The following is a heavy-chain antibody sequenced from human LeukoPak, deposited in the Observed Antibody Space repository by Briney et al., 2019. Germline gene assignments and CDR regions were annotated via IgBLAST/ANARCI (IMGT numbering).Heavy chain of an antibody. J-gene: IGHJ4*02. V-gene: IGHV3-23*01. D-gene: IGHD6-6*01. CDR2: ISESGDVT. Sequence: PGGSLRLSCVVSGFTFSSYPMSWGRQAPGKGLEWVSVISESGDVTHYADSMKGRFTISRDNTKNTLNLQMNSLRDEDTAIYYCARDSSHYLGSSDYWGQGTLVTVSS. CDR1: GFTFSSYP. CDR3: ARDSSHYLGSSDY.